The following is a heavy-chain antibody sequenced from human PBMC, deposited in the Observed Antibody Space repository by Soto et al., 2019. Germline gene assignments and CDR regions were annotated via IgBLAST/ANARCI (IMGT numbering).Heavy chain of an antibody. CDR2: IVVGSGNT. D-gene: IGHD3-16*02. CDR1: GFTFTSSA. Sequence: GASVKVSCKASGFTFTSSAMQWVRQARGQRLEWIGWIVVGSGNTNYAQKFQERVTITRDMSTSTAYMELSSLRSEDTAVYYCAAVVDDYVWGSYRREAFDIWGQGTMVTVSS. J-gene: IGHJ3*02. V-gene: IGHV1-58*02. CDR3: AAVVDDYVWGSYRREAFDI.